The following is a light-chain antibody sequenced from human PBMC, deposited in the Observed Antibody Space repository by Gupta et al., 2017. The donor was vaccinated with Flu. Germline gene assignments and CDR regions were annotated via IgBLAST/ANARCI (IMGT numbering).Light chain of an antibody. V-gene: IGLV2-14*01. CDR3: STYTISGTLVL. CDR1: SSDVGGYNH. Sequence: QPALTQPASVSGLPGQSITISCSGTSSDVGGYNHVSWYQHHPGKAPKLLIYDVSNRPSGTSNRFSGSKSGNTASLTISGIQSEDEADYYCSTYTISGTLVLFGGGTKLTVL. J-gene: IGLJ2*01. CDR2: DVS.